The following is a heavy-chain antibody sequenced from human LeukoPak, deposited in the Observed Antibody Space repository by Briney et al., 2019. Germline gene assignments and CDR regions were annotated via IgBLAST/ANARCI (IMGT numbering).Heavy chain of an antibody. CDR1: GGTFSSYA. J-gene: IGHJ4*02. V-gene: IGHV1-18*01. Sequence: ASVKVSCKASGGTFSSYAISWVRQAPGQGLEWMGWISAYNGNTNYAQKLQGRVTMTTDTSTSTAYMELRSLRSDDTAVYYCARYRELLWFGELFPFDYWGQGTLVTVSS. CDR2: ISAYNGNT. CDR3: ARYRELLWFGELFPFDY. D-gene: IGHD3-10*01.